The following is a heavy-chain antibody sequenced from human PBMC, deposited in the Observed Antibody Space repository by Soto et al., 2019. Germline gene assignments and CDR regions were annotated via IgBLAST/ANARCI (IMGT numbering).Heavy chain of an antibody. CDR1: GFTFSSYA. Sequence: PGGSLRLSCAASGFTFSSYAMHWVRQAPGKGLEWVAVISYDGSNKYYADSVKGRFTISRDNSKNTLYLQMNSLRAEDTAVYYCAKDEVLQFPHGLVTNKWGQET. CDR2: ISYDGSNK. V-gene: IGHV3-30-3*01. CDR3: AKDEVLQFPHGLVTNK. J-gene: IGHJ4*02. D-gene: IGHD3-3*01.